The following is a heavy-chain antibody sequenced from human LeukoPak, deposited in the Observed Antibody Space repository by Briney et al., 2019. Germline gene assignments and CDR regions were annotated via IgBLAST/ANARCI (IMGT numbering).Heavy chain of an antibody. J-gene: IGHJ4*02. Sequence: ASETLSLTCTVSGGSISSGSYYWSWIRQPAGKGLEWIGRIYTSGSTNYNPSLKSRVTISVDTSKNQFSLKLSSVTAADTAVYYCARDDLYCGGDCNNYWGQGTLVTVSS. V-gene: IGHV4-61*02. CDR1: GGSISSGSYY. D-gene: IGHD2-21*02. CDR2: IYTSGST. CDR3: ARDDLYCGGDCNNY.